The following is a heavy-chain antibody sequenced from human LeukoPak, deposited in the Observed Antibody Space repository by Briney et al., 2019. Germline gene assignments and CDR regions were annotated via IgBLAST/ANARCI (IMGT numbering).Heavy chain of an antibody. V-gene: IGHV4-59*01. J-gene: IGHJ4*02. D-gene: IGHD6-19*01. CDR1: GDSISSYY. Sequence: PSETMSLTCTVSGDSISSYYWSWIRQPPGKGLEWIGYIYYSGSTNYNPSLKSRLTISVDTSKNQPSLKLSSVTAADTAVYYCARAKKAVAGFFDYWGQGTLVTVSS. CDR3: ARAKKAVAGFFDY. CDR2: IYYSGST.